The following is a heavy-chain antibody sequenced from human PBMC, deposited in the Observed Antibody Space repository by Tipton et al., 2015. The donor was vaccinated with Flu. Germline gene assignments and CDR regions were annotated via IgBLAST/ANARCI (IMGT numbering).Heavy chain of an antibody. CDR1: GGSISSSSHY. J-gene: IGHJ3*02. CDR3: AREWGDAFDI. D-gene: IGHD3-16*01. V-gene: IGHV4-61*01. CDR2: IYYSGSI. Sequence: TLSLTCTVSGGSISSSSHYWSWIRQPPGKGLEWIGYIYYSGSISYNPSLKSRVTISVDTSKNQFSLKLSSVTAADTAVYCCAREWGDAFDIWGQGTMVTVSS.